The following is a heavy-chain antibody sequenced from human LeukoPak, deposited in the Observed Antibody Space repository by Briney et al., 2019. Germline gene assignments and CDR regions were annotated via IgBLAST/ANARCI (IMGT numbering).Heavy chain of an antibody. CDR3: AAFGSSGWWAFNYFDY. CDR1: GFTFTSSA. Sequence: ASVKVSCKASGFTFTSSAVQWVRQARGQRLEWIGWIVVGSGNTNYAQKFQERVTITRDMSTSTAYMELSSLRSEDTAVYYCAAFGSSGWWAFNYFDYWGRGTLVTVSS. D-gene: IGHD6-19*01. CDR2: IVVGSGNT. V-gene: IGHV1-58*01. J-gene: IGHJ4*02.